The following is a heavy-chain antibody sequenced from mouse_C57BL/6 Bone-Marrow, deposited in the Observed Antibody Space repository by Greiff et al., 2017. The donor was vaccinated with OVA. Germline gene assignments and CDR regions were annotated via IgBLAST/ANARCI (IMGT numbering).Heavy chain of an antibody. D-gene: IGHD1-1*01. CDR3: AREATVVATDYFDY. V-gene: IGHV1-84*01. J-gene: IGHJ2*01. CDR1: GYTFTDYY. Sequence: QVHVKQSGPELVKPGASVKISCKASGYTFTDYYINWVKQRPGQGLEWIGWIYPGSGNTKYNEKFKGKATLTVDTSSSTAYMQLSSLTSEDSAVYFCAREATVVATDYFDYWGQGTTLTVSS. CDR2: IYPGSGNT.